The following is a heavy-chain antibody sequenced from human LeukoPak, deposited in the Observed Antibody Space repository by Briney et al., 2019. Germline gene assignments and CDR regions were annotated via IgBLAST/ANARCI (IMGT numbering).Heavy chain of an antibody. Sequence: GGSLRLSCAAYGFTFSSYSMNWVRQAPGKGLEWVSSISSGSKYIYNADSVKGRFTISRDNAKNSLFLQMNSLRAEDTAVCYCARALSYSYGSMDFWGQGTLVIVSS. CDR1: GFTFSSYS. D-gene: IGHD5-18*01. CDR3: ARALSYSYGSMDF. J-gene: IGHJ4*02. CDR2: ISSGSKYI. V-gene: IGHV3-21*01.